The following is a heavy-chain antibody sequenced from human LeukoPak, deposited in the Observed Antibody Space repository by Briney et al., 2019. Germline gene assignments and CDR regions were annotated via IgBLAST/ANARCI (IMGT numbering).Heavy chain of an antibody. D-gene: IGHD6-19*01. CDR2: ISTYNGNT. CDR1: GYTFTSYG. Sequence: GASVKVSCKASGYTFTSYGISWVRQAPGQGLEWMGWISTYNGNTNYAQDLQGRVTMTIDTSTSTAYMELRTLTSDDTAVYYCARMMSIPVAGHRPLFDYWGQGTLVTVSS. CDR3: ARMMSIPVAGHRPLFDY. J-gene: IGHJ4*02. V-gene: IGHV1-18*01.